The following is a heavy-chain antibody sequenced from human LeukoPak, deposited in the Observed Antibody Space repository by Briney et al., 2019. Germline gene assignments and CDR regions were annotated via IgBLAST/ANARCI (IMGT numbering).Heavy chain of an antibody. V-gene: IGHV3-21*01. Sequence: GGSLRLSCAASGFTFSSYSMNWVRQAPGKGLEWVSSISSSSSYIYYADSVKGRFTIFRDNAKNSLYLQMNSLRAEDTAVYYCASSAYYGIDPSRRAFDIWGQGTMVTVSS. J-gene: IGHJ3*02. CDR2: ISSSSSYI. D-gene: IGHD2/OR15-2a*01. CDR3: ASSAYYGIDPSRRAFDI. CDR1: GFTFSSYS.